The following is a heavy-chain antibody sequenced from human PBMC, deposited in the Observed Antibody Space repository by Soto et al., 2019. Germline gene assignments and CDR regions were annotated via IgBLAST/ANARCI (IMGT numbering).Heavy chain of an antibody. D-gene: IGHD3-22*01. CDR2: ITPFNGNT. Sequence: GASVKVSCKASGYTFTYRYLHWVRQAPGQALEWMGWITPFNGNTNYAQKFQDRVTITRDRSMSTAYMELSSLRSEDTAMYYCAGHRYYYDSSGQGDAFDIWGQGTVVTVSS. CDR3: AGHRYYYDSSGQGDAFDI. V-gene: IGHV1-45*02. CDR1: GYTFTYRY. J-gene: IGHJ3*02.